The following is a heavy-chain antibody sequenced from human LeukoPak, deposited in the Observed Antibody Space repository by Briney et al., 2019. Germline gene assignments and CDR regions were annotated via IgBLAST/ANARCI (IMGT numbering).Heavy chain of an antibody. D-gene: IGHD5-18*01. CDR1: GFTLSDYW. CDR3: ARMQAGWLRSFDY. J-gene: IGHJ4*02. Sequence: GGSLRLSCGVSGFTLSDYWMNWVRQAPGKGLVWVSRINSDGSSTSYADSVKGRFTISRDNAKNTLYLQMNSLRAEDTAVYYCARMQAGWLRSFDYWGQGTLVTVSS. CDR2: INSDGSST. V-gene: IGHV3-74*01.